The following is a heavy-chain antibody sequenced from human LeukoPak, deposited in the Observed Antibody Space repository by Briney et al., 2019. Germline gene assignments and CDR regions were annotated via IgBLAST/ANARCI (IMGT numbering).Heavy chain of an antibody. V-gene: IGHV4-39*01. CDR1: GFTFSSYAMH. J-gene: IGHJ4*02. D-gene: IGHD1-26*01. CDR3: ARRTAYEVGAPFDY. CDR2: IYYSGST. Sequence: GSLRLSCAASGFTFSSYAMHWVRQAPGKGLEWIGSIYYSGSTYYNPSLKSRVTISVDTSKNQFSLKLSSVTAADTAVYYCARRTAYEVGAPFDYWGQGTLVTVSS.